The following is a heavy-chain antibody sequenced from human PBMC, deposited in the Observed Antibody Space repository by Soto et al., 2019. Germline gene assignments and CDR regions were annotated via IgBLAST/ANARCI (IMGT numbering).Heavy chain of an antibody. V-gene: IGHV6-1*01. CDR1: GVSVSSNSAA. Sequence: SQTLSLTCAISGVSVSSNSAAWNWSRQSPSRGLEWLGRTYYRSKWYNDYAVSVKSRITINPDTSKNQFSLQLNSVTPEDTAVYYCARSPAVVFDIWGQGTMVTVSS. D-gene: IGHD6-19*01. CDR2: TYYRSKWYN. J-gene: IGHJ3*02. CDR3: ARSPAVVFDI.